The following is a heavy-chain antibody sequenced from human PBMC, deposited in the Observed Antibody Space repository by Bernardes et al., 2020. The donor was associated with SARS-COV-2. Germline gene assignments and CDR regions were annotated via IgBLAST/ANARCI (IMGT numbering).Heavy chain of an antibody. J-gene: IGHJ4*02. Sequence: GSLRLSCEVSGVTFSNYVMSWVRQAPGKRLQWVSTVGGSGVTTYYADSVKGRFTTSRDDSKNTFYLEMNSLRVEDTAIYYCAKGPHYGGNYYFDYWGRGTLVTVSS. CDR1: GVTFSNYV. CDR3: AKGPHYGGNYYFDY. D-gene: IGHD4-17*01. CDR2: VGGSGVTT. V-gene: IGHV3-23*01.